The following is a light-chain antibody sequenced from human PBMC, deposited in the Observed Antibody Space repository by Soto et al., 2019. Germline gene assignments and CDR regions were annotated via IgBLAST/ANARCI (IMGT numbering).Light chain of an antibody. Sequence: DIQLTQSPSFLSASVGDRVTITCRASQGISSYLAWNQQKPGKAPKPLIYAASTLQSGVPSRFSGSGSGTEFTLTISSLQPEDFATYYCQQLNSYPFTFGGGTKVEIK. CDR3: QQLNSYPFT. J-gene: IGKJ4*01. CDR2: AAS. CDR1: QGISSY. V-gene: IGKV1-9*01.